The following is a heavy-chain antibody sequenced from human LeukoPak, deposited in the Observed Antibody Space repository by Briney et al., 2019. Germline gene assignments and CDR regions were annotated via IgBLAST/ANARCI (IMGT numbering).Heavy chain of an antibody. CDR2: ISSSSSYI. CDR3: ARDGGPKLGIYRYPLDY. D-gene: IGHD7-27*01. V-gene: IGHV3-21*01. J-gene: IGHJ4*02. Sequence: GGSLRLSCAASGFTFSSYSMNWVRQAPGKGLEWVSSISSSSSYIYYADSVKGRFTISRDNAKNSLYLQMNSLRAEDTAVYYCARDGGPKLGIYRYPLDYWGQGTLVTVSS. CDR1: GFTFSSYS.